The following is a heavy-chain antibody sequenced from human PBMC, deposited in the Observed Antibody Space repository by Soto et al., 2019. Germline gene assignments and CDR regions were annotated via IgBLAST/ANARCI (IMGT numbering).Heavy chain of an antibody. Sequence: PSETLSLTCTVSGDSISSSRYYWGWVRQPPGKGLEWVGSNYYRGSTYYSPSLKSRVTISVDTSKNQFSLKLSSVTAADTAVYYCARHLHPTTGYCPSTSCYHFDYWGQGTLVTVSS. CDR1: GDSISSSRYY. J-gene: IGHJ4*02. CDR2: NYYRGST. V-gene: IGHV4-39*01. CDR3: ARHLHPTTGYCPSTSCYHFDY. D-gene: IGHD2-2*01.